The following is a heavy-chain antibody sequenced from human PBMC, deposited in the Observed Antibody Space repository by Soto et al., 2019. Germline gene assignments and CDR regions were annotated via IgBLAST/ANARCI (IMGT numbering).Heavy chain of an antibody. CDR1: GFTYSSYA. Sequence: EVQLLESGGGLVQPGGSLRLSCAASGFTYSSYAMTWVRQAPGKGLEWVSAISGSGGSTYYADSVKGRFTISRDKSKNTLYLQMNSLRAEDTAVYYSAKGGVFGEASNIWGQGTLVTVST. D-gene: IGHD3-10*01. J-gene: IGHJ4*02. V-gene: IGHV3-23*01. CDR3: AKGGVFGEASNI. CDR2: ISGSGGST.